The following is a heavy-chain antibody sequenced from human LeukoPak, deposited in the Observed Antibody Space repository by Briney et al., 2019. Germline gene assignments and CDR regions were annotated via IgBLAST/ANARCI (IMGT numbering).Heavy chain of an antibody. CDR3: ARFVVSSKYYFDY. V-gene: IGHV3-23*01. CDR2: LRGSGHST. CDR1: GFTFSSYA. D-gene: IGHD4-11*01. Sequence: GGSLRLSCAASGFTFSSYAMSWVRQAPGKGLEWVSALRGSGHSTYYADSVKGRFTISRDNAKNSLYLQMNSLRAEDTAVYYCARFVVSSKYYFDYWGQGTLVTVSS. J-gene: IGHJ4*02.